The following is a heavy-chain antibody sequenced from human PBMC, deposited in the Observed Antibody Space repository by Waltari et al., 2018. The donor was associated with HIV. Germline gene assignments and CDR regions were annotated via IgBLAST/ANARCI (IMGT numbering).Heavy chain of an antibody. CDR1: GFVGGDNY. J-gene: IGHJ4*02. Sequence: VQSGGGLSQPGGSLRLSCSASGFVGGDNYMTWVRQSPGRGLEAVSLLFKHGEAYYADSVRGRFSISRDTSTGTLHLQMDNLRVEDTAMYYCTRSRFNNPDFWGRGTLVTVSS. CDR2: LFKHGEA. D-gene: IGHD1-20*01. V-gene: IGHV3-53*01. CDR3: TRSRFNNPDF.